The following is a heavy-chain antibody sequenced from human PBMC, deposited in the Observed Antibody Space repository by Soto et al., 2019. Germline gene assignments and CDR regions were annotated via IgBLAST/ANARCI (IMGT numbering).Heavy chain of an antibody. CDR3: ARVGDWNYDYYYYYMDV. V-gene: IGHV4-59*01. CDR1: GGSISSYY. D-gene: IGHD1-7*01. J-gene: IGHJ6*03. Sequence: SETLSLTCTVSGGSISSYYWSWIRQPPGKGLEWIGYIYYSGSTNYNPSLKSRVTISVDTSKNQFSLKLSSVTAADTAVYYCARVGDWNYDYYYYYMDVWGKGTTVTVSS. CDR2: IYYSGST.